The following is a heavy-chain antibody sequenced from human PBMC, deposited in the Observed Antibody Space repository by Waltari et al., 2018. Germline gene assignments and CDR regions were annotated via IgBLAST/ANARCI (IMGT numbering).Heavy chain of an antibody. D-gene: IGHD2-2*01. CDR1: GYTFTDYY. CDR2: VDPEDGET. J-gene: IGHJ3*02. V-gene: IGHV1-69-2*01. CDR3: ATLAYCSSTSCYDSDAFDI. Sequence: EVQLVQSGAEVKKPGATVKISCKASGYTFTDYYMHWVQQAPGKGLEWMGRVDPEDGETIYAEKFQGRVTITADTSTDTAYMELSSLRSEDTAVYYCATLAYCSSTSCYDSDAFDIWGQGTMVTVSS.